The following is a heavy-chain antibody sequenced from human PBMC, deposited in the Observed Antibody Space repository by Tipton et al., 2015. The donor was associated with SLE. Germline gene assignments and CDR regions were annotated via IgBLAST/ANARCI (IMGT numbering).Heavy chain of an antibody. CDR1: GGSFSGYY. CDR3: ARGNEVTISFDY. Sequence: TLSLTCAVYGGSFSGYYWSWIRQPPGKGLEWIGEINHSGSTNYNPSLKSRVTISVDTSKNQFSLKLSSVTAADTAVYYCARGNEVTISFDYWGQGTLVTV. CDR2: INHSGST. V-gene: IGHV4-34*01. J-gene: IGHJ4*02. D-gene: IGHD3-3*01.